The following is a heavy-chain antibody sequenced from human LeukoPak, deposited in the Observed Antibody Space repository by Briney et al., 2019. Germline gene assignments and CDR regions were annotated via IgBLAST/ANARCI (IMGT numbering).Heavy chain of an antibody. V-gene: IGHV3-48*03. J-gene: IGHJ4*02. CDR2: ISSSGSTI. CDR3: ARHPEPGYCTSTSCHESYFDY. Sequence: GGSLRLSCAASGFTFSSYEMNWVRQAPGKGPEWVSYISSSGSTIYCADSVKGRFTISRDNAKNSLYLQMNSLRAEDTAVYYCARHPEPGYCTSTSCHESYFDYWGQGTLVTVSS. CDR1: GFTFSSYE. D-gene: IGHD2-2*01.